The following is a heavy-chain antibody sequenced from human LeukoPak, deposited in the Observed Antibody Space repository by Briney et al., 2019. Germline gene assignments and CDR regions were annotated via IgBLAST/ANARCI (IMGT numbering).Heavy chain of an antibody. CDR2: IRDDGNTK. J-gene: IGHJ4*02. CDR3: AKEKAAWYPFDY. Sequence: GGSLRLSCEASGFTFRNYGMHWVRQAPGKGLEWVTFIRDDGNTKYYEESVKGRLTISRDNSKNTLYVQMNSLRAEDTAVYYCAKEKAAWYPFDYWGQGTLVTVSS. D-gene: IGHD6-13*01. CDR1: GFTFRNYG. V-gene: IGHV3-30*02.